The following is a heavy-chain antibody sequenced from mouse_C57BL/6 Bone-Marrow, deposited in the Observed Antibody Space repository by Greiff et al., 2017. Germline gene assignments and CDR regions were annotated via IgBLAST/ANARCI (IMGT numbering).Heavy chain of an antibody. J-gene: IGHJ3*01. V-gene: IGHV1-81*01. CDR1: GYTFTSYG. CDR2: IYPRSGNT. Sequence: QVQLQQSGAELARPGASVKLSCKASGYTFTSYGIRWVKQRTGQGLEWIGEIYPRSGNTYYNEKFKGKATLTADKSSSTAYMELRSLTSEDSAVYGCARGALYCDYDVRFAYWGQGTLVTVSA. CDR3: ARGALYCDYDVRFAY. D-gene: IGHD2-4*01.